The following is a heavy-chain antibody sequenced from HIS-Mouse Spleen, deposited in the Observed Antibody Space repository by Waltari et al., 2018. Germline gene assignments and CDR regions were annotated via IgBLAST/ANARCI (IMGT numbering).Heavy chain of an antibody. Sequence: QVQLVESGGGVVQPGRSLRLSCAGFGFTFCSYALHWVRQAPGKGLEWVAVISYDGSNKYYADSVKGRFTISRDNSKNTLYLQMNSLRAEDTAVYYCARGFVDTAMVDYWGQGTLVTVSS. CDR2: ISYDGSNK. J-gene: IGHJ4*02. V-gene: IGHV3-30-3*01. D-gene: IGHD5-18*01. CDR1: GFTFCSYA. CDR3: ARGFVDTAMVDY.